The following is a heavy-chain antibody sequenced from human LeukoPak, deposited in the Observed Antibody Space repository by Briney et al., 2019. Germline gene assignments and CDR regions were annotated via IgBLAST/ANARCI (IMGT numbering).Heavy chain of an antibody. CDR2: IIPILGIA. Sequence: GASVKVSCKASGGTFSSYAISWVRQAPGQGLEWMGRIIPILGIANYAQKFQGRVTITADKSTSTAYMELSSLRSEDTAVYYCAKDQRTVHFDYWGQGTLVTVSS. CDR3: AKDQRTVHFDY. V-gene: IGHV1-69*04. D-gene: IGHD1-1*01. CDR1: GGTFSSYA. J-gene: IGHJ4*02.